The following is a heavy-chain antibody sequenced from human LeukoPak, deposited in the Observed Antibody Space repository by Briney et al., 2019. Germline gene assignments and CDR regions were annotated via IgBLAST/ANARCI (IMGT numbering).Heavy chain of an antibody. CDR1: GSSISSYY. J-gene: IGHJ4*02. D-gene: IGHD5-24*01. V-gene: IGHV4-59*01. CDR3: ARAQEMATINPYYFGY. CDR2: IYYSGST. Sequence: SETLSLTCTVSGSSISSYYWSWIRQPPGKGLEWIGYIYYSGSTNYNPSLKSRVTISVDTSKNQFSLKLSSVTAADTAVYYCARAQEMATINPYYFGYWGQGTLVTVSS.